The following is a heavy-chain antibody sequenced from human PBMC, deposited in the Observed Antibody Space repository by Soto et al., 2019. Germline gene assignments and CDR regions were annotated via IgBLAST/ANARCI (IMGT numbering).Heavy chain of an antibody. D-gene: IGHD3-22*01. CDR3: ARDSDVGKVMIVVVPGAFDI. CDR1: GYTFTSYA. Sequence: GASVKVSCKASGYTFTSYAMHWVRQAPGQRLEWMGWINAGNGNTKYSQKFQGRVTITRDTSASTAYMELSSLRSEDTAVYYCARDSDVGKVMIVVVPGAFDIWGQGAMVTVSS. CDR2: INAGNGNT. J-gene: IGHJ3*02. V-gene: IGHV1-3*01.